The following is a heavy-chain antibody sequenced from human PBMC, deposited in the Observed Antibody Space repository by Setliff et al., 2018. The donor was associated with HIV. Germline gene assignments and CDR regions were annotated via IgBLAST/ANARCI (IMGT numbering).Heavy chain of an antibody. Sequence: SETLSLTCTVSGGSISSYYWTWTRQPPGKGLEWIGNIHYSGSTNYNPSPKSRVTISVDTSRSQFPLKLSSVTAADTAVYYCARESTTLNPPIPFDCWGQGTLVTVSS. D-gene: IGHD1-1*01. V-gene: IGHV4-59*12. CDR1: GGSISSYY. J-gene: IGHJ4*02. CDR3: ARESTTLNPPIPFDC. CDR2: IHYSGST.